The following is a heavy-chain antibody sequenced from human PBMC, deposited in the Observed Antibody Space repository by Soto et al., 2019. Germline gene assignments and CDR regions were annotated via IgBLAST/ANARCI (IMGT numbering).Heavy chain of an antibody. CDR3: ARVIHYYDTSGSYAWYFDY. CDR2: IYYSGST. D-gene: IGHD3-22*01. CDR1: GGSISSYY. V-gene: IGHV4-59*01. J-gene: IGHJ4*02. Sequence: SETLSLTCTVSGGSISSYYWTWIRQPPGKGLEWIGHIYYSGSTSYNPSLKSRVSISVNTSKKEFSLKLSSVNAADTAVYYCARVIHYYDTSGSYAWYFDYWGQGSLVTVPS.